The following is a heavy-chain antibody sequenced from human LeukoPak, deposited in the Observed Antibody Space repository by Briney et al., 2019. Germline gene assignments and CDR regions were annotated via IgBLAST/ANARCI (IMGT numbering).Heavy chain of an antibody. J-gene: IGHJ4*02. CDR3: AKESVFGVVEDY. CDR2: IYTSGST. D-gene: IGHD3-3*01. CDR1: GGSISSYY. Sequence: PSETLSLTCTVSGGSISSYYWSWIRQPAGKGLEWIGRIYTSGSTNYNPSLKSRVTMSVDTSKTQFSLKLSSVTAADTAVYYCAKESVFGVVEDYWGQGTLVTVSS. V-gene: IGHV4-4*07.